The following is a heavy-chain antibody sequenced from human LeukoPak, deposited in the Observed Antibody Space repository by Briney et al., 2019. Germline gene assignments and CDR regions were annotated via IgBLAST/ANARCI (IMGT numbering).Heavy chain of an antibody. J-gene: IGHJ4*02. V-gene: IGHV3-48*03. CDR3: ARGLYSSSWYAFDY. CDR2: ISRSGNTI. D-gene: IGHD6-13*01. CDR1: GFTFSSYE. Sequence: QPGGSLRLSCAASGFTFSSYEMNWVRQAPGEGLEWVSYISRSGNTIYYADSVGGRFTISRDNVKNSLYLQMSSLRAEDAALYYCARGLYSSSWYAFDYWGQGTLVTVSS.